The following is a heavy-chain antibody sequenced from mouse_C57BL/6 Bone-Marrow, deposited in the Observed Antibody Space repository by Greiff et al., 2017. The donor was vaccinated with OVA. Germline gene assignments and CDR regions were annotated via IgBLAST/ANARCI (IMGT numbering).Heavy chain of an antibody. V-gene: IGHV1-64*01. CDR1: GYTFTSYW. CDR2: IHPNSGST. D-gene: IGHD4-1*01. J-gene: IGHJ2*01. CDR3: ASGWDGGVDY. Sequence: QVQLQQPGAELVKPGASVKLSCKASGYTFTSYWMPWVQQRPGQGLEWIGMIHPNSGSTNYNEKFKSKATLTVDKSSSTAYMQLSSLTSEDSAVYYCASGWDGGVDYWGQGTTLTVSS.